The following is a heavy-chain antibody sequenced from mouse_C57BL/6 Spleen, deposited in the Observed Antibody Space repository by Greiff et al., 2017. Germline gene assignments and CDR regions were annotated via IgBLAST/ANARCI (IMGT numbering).Heavy chain of an antibody. CDR3: ARVGSQATDAY. CDR1: GYTFTSYG. CDR2: IYPRSGNT. D-gene: IGHD3-2*02. Sequence: QVQLQQSGAELARPGASVKLSCKASGYTFTSYGISWVKQRTGQGLEWIGEIYPRSGNTYYNEKFQGKATLPADKSSSTAYMELRSLTSEDSAVYFCARVGSQATDAYWGQGTLVTVSA. V-gene: IGHV1-81*01. J-gene: IGHJ3*01.